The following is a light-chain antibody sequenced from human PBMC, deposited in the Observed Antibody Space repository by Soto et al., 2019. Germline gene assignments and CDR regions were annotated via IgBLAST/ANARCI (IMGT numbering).Light chain of an antibody. CDR1: QSVSSN. CDR2: GAS. V-gene: IGKV3-20*01. J-gene: IGKJ1*01. Sequence: EMVMTQSPATLSVSPGARATLSCRASQSVSSNLAWYQQKPGQAPSLLIYGASNRATGIPDRFSGSGSGTEFTLTISRLEPEDFAVYYCQQYGSSGTFGQGTKVDIK. CDR3: QQYGSSGT.